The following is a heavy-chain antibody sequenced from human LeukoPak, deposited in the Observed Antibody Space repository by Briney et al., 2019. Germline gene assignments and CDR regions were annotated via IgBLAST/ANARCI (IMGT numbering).Heavy chain of an antibody. V-gene: IGHV3-30*02. J-gene: IGHJ3*02. D-gene: IGHD1-14*01. Sequence: GGSLRLSCAASGFTFSNFDMHWVRQAPGKALEWVAFLRYDGGDKYFLDSVKGRFTISRDNSKNILYLQMYRLAPEATAVYYCGKNRLGRTNADSFEIWGQGTVVSVSS. CDR1: GFTFSNFD. CDR3: GKNRLGRTNADSFEI. CDR2: LRYDGGDK.